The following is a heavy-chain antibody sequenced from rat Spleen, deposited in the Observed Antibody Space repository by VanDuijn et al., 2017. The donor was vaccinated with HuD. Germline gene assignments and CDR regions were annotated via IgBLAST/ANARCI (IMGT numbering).Heavy chain of an antibody. CDR1: RFTFSKYY. J-gene: IGHJ2*01. V-gene: IGHV5-25*01. CDR3: AVAGYGY. D-gene: IGHD4-3*01. CDR2: ISTGGGNS. Sequence: EVQLVESGGGLVQPGRSMKLSCAALRFTFSKYYMAWVRQAPTKGLEWVASISTGGGNSYYRDSVKGRFTISRANSENTVYLQMNSLRSEDTATYYCAVAGYGYWGQGVMVTVSS.